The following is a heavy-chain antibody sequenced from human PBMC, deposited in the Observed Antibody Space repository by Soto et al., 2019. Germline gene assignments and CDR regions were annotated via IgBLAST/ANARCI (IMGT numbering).Heavy chain of an antibody. D-gene: IGHD6-19*01. J-gene: IGHJ4*02. V-gene: IGHV1-8*01. CDR3: VTRGRSGWDAVFY. Sequence: QLQLVQSGAEVKKPGASVKVSCKTSGYPFTNYDINWVRQATGQGLEWMGYMSPNSGNTGYAQKVPGRGTMTRDTAISTAYMELNSLTSEDTAVSYCVTRGRSGWDAVFYWGQGTLVTVSS. CDR2: MSPNSGNT. CDR1: GYPFTNYD.